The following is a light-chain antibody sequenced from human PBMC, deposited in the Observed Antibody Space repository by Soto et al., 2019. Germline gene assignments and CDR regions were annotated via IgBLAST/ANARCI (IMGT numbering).Light chain of an antibody. V-gene: IGKV1-9*01. CDR3: QHLNTYPLT. CDR1: QGINSF. CDR2: AAS. Sequence: DIQLTQSPSFLSASVGDRVTISCRASQGINSFLAWYQQKPGKAPNLLISAASTLRAGVPSRFSGSGSGTEFTLTISSLQPEDFATYYCQHLNTYPLTFGGGNKV. J-gene: IGKJ4*01.